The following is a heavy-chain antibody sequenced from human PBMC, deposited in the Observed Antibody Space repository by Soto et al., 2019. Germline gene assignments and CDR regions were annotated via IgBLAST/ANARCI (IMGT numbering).Heavy chain of an antibody. D-gene: IGHD3-22*01. CDR3: VRSMIIVVRLIGLDY. Sequence: GGSLRLSCGASGFTFWSYAMHWVRQTPGKGLEWVAVISYDGSNKHYADSVKGRFSISRDNSKNMLYLQMDSLSTEDTAVYYCVRSMIIVVRLIGLDYWGQGTLVTVSS. CDR2: ISYDGSNK. CDR1: GFTFWSYA. V-gene: IGHV3-30-3*01. J-gene: IGHJ4*02.